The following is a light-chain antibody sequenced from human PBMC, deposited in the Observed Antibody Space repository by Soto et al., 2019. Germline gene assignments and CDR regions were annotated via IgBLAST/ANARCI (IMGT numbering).Light chain of an antibody. V-gene: IGKV3-20*01. CDR3: QQYGISPT. CDR1: QSVSSSY. J-gene: IGKJ1*01. Sequence: EIVLTQSPGTLSLSPGERATLSCRSSQSVSSSYLAWYQQKPGQAPRLLIYDVSSRATGIPDMFRGSGSGTDFTLTISRLEPEDFAVYYCQQYGISPTFGQGTKVEIK. CDR2: DVS.